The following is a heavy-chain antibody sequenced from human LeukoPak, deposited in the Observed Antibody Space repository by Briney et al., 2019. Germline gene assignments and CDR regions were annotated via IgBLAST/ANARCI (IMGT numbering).Heavy chain of an antibody. V-gene: IGHV4-34*01. D-gene: IGHD1-7*01. J-gene: IGHJ6*03. CDR2: INDSGRT. CDR1: GGALRNYY. Sequence: PSETLSLTVAVYGGALRNYYWSWIRQPPGRGLEWIGEINDSGRTNYNPSLMSRVTVSVDTSQNQFSLRLTSVTATDTAVYYCARRWNYGRNYYIAGSGNGATVSVSS. CDR3: ARRWNYGRNYYIAG.